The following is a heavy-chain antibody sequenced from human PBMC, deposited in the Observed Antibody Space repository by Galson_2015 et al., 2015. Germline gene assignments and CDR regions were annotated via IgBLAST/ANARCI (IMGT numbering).Heavy chain of an antibody. V-gene: IGHV3-11*01. CDR3: ARDGGSSGWLCDS. D-gene: IGHD6-19*01. Sequence: SLRLSCAASGFTVSDYYMSWIRQAPGKGLEWFSYISSSGGTTYYADSVRGRFTIFRDNAKNSLDLQMNSLRAEDTAVYYCARDGGSSGWLCDSGGQGTLVTVS. CDR2: ISSSGGTT. J-gene: IGHJ4*02. CDR1: GFTVSDYY.